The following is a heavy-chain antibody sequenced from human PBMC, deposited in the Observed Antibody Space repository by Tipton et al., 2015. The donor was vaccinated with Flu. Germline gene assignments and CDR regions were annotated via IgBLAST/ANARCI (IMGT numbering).Heavy chain of an antibody. CDR1: GGSISSYY. V-gene: IGHV4-4*07. J-gene: IGHJ4*02. D-gene: IGHD4-17*01. CDR3: ARDGSYGDTARRFDY. CDR2: IYTSGST. Sequence: TLSLTCTVSGGSISSYYWSWIWQPAGKGLEWIGRIYTSGSTNYNPSLKSRVTMSVDTSKNQFSLKLSSLTAADTAVYYCARDGSYGDTARRFDYWGQGTLVTVSS.